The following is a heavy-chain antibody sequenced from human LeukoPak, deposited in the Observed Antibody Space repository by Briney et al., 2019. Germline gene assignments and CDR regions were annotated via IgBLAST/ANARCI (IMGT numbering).Heavy chain of an antibody. D-gene: IGHD6-13*01. CDR2: MNPNSGNT. CDR1: GYTFTSYD. J-gene: IGHJ4*02. V-gene: IGHV1-8*01. Sequence: GASVKVSCKASGYTFTSYDINWVRQATGQGLEWMGWMNPNSGNTGYAQKFQGRVTMTRNTSISTAYMELSSLRSEDTAVYYCAIIAAARYGLDYWGQGTLDTVSS. CDR3: AIIAAARYGLDY.